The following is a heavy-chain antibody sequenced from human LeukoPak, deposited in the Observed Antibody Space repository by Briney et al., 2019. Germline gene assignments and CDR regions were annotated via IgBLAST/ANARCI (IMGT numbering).Heavy chain of an antibody. D-gene: IGHD2-2*01. Sequence: GASVKVSCKASGYTFTGYYMHWVRQAPGQGLEWMGWINPNSGGTNYAQKFQGRVTMTRDTSISTAYMELSRLRSDDTAVYYCARGYCSSTSCYHWFDPWGQGTLVTVSS. J-gene: IGHJ5*02. CDR2: INPNSGGT. V-gene: IGHV1-2*02. CDR1: GYTFTGYY. CDR3: ARGYCSSTSCYHWFDP.